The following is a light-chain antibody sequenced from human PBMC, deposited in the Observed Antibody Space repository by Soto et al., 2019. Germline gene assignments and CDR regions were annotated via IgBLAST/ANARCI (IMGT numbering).Light chain of an antibody. J-gene: IGLJ1*01. CDR1: RSDVGGYNF. CDR3: ASYAGGNQV. V-gene: IGLV2-8*01. CDR2: EVT. Sequence: QSVLTQPPSASGSPGQSVTISCTGTRSDVGGYNFVSWYQQHPGKAPKLMIYEVTKRPSGVPDRFSGSKSGNTASLTVSGLLSEDEADYYCASYAGGNQVFGTGTKLTVL.